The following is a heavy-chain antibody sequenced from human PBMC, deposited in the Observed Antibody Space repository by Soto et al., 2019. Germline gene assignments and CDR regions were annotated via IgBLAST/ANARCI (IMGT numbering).Heavy chain of an antibody. CDR1: GFSFSNYA. CDR3: ARDLGYYDSSGYFDY. Sequence: GGSLRLSCAASGFSFSNYAMNWVRQAPGKGLEWVSAISAGGSNTNYADSVKGRFTISSDNSKNTLYLQMNSLRAEDTAVYYCARDLGYYDSSGYFDYWGQGTLVTVSS. J-gene: IGHJ4*02. CDR2: ISAGGSNT. V-gene: IGHV3-23*01. D-gene: IGHD3-22*01.